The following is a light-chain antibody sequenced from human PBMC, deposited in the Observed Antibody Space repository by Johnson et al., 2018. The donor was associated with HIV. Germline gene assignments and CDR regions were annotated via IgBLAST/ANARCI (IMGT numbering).Light chain of an antibody. CDR3: AAWDDSLNGLV. CDR1: SSNIGNNY. V-gene: IGLV1-51*01. J-gene: IGLJ1*01. Sequence: QFVLTQPPSVSAAPGQKVTISCSGSSSNIGNNYVSWYQQLPGTAPKLLIYDNNKRPSGVPDRFSGSKSGTSASLAISGLQSEDEADYYCAAWDDSLNGLVFGTGTKVTVL. CDR2: DNN.